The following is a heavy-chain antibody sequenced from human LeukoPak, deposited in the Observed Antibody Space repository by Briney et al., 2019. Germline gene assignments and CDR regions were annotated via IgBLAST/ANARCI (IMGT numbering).Heavy chain of an antibody. CDR2: IYSGGST. CDR3: ARIGCSSTSCPSPVY. J-gene: IGHJ4*02. CDR1: GFTVSSNY. V-gene: IGHV3-66*01. D-gene: IGHD2-2*01. Sequence: GGSLRLSCAASGFTVSSNYMSWVRQAPGKGLEWVSVIYSGGSTYYADSVKGRFTISRDNSKNTLYLQMNSLRAEDTAAYYCARIGCSSTSCPSPVYWGQGTLVTVSS.